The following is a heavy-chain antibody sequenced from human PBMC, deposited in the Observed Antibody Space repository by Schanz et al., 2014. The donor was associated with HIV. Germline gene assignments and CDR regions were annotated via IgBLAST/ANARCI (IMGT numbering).Heavy chain of an antibody. J-gene: IGHJ5*02. CDR3: ASDGVGATWFHH. V-gene: IGHV3-23*04. Sequence: VQLVESGGGLVKPGESLRLSCAASGFNFNNYAMTWVRQAPGKGLEWVSSISGSGVSTFYAGSVKGRFAISRDKSKNTLYLQMNSLRIEDTAVYYCASDGVGATWFHHWGQGTLVTVSS. D-gene: IGHD1-26*01. CDR2: ISGSGVST. CDR1: GFNFNNYA.